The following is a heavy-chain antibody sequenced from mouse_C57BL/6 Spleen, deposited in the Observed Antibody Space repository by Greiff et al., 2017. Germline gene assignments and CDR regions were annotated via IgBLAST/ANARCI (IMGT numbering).Heavy chain of an antibody. J-gene: IGHJ4*01. CDR1: GYTFTDYY. CDR3: ARTYYSYAMDD. V-gene: IGHV1-19*01. Sequence: EVQLQQSGPVLVKPGASVKMSCKASGYTFTDYYMNWVKQSHGKSLEWIGVINPYNGGTSYNQTFKGKATLTVDKSSSTAYMEINSLTSEDSAVYYCARTYYSYAMDDWGQGTSVTVSS. CDR2: INPYNGGT. D-gene: IGHD1-1*01.